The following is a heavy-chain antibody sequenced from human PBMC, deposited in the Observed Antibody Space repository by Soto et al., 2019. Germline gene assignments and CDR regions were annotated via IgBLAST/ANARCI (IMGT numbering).Heavy chain of an antibody. CDR1: GFTFSSYN. D-gene: IGHD3-22*01. V-gene: IGHV3-48*01. J-gene: IGHJ4*02. CDR3: ARVAYYYDSSGYFY. Sequence: GGSLRLSCAASGFTFSSYNMNWVRQAPGKGLEGVSYISSSGSTIYYADSVKGRFTISRDNAKNSLYLQMNSLRAEDTAVYYCARVAYYYDSSGYFYWGQGTLVTVSS. CDR2: ISSSGSTI.